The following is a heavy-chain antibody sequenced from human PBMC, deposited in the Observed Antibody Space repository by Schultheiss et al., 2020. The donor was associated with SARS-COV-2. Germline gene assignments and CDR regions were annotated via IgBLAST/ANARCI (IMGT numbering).Heavy chain of an antibody. D-gene: IGHD6-13*01. Sequence: GGSLLLSCSASGFNFSSYAMHWVRQDPGKGLEYVSAISSNGGSTYYADSVKGRFTISRDNSKNTLYLQMSSLRAEDTAVYYCVSALWQQLPIWGQGTLVTVSS. CDR2: ISSNGGST. CDR1: GFNFSSYA. V-gene: IGHV3-64D*06. CDR3: VSALWQQLPI. J-gene: IGHJ4*02.